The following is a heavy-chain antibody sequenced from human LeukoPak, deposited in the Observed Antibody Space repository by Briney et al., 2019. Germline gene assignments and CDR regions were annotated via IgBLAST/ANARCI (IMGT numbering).Heavy chain of an antibody. V-gene: IGHV4-34*01. CDR3: ARARGRYQLIFAEYFQH. CDR1: GFTFSSYE. D-gene: IGHD2-2*01. J-gene: IGHJ1*01. Sequence: PGGSLRLSCAASGFTFSSYEMNWIRQPPGKGLEWIGEINHSGSTNYNPSLKSRVTISVDTSKNQFSLKLSSVTAADTAVYYCARARGRYQLIFAEYFQHWGRGTLVTVSS. CDR2: INHSGST.